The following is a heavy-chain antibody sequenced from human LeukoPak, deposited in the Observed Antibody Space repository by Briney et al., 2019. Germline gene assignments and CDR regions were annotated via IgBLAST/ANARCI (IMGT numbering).Heavy chain of an antibody. CDR1: GFTFDDYG. V-gene: IGHV3-20*04. Sequence: GGSLRLSCAASGFTFDDYGMSWVRQAPGKGLEWVSGINWNGGRTGYADSVKGRLTISRDNAKNSLYLQMNSLRAEDTAVYYCARGSSGWYGAYYYYYTTWTSGAKRPRSPSP. CDR2: INWNGGRT. D-gene: IGHD6-19*01. J-gene: IGHJ6*03. CDR3: ARGSSGWYGAYYYYYTTWTS.